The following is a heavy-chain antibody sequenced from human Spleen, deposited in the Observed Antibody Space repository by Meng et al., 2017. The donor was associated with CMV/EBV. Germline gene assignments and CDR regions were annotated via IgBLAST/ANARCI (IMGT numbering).Heavy chain of an antibody. Sequence: SETLSLTCTVSGGSISSSSYYWGWIRQPPGKGLEWIGSIYYSGSTYYNPSLKSRVTISVDTSKNQFSLKLSSVTAADTAVYYCARGRGYYDSSGFFRSYFDYWGQGTLVTVSS. J-gene: IGHJ4*02. CDR1: GGSISSSSYY. D-gene: IGHD3-22*01. CDR3: ARGRGYYDSSGFFRSYFDY. V-gene: IGHV4-39*07. CDR2: IYYSGST.